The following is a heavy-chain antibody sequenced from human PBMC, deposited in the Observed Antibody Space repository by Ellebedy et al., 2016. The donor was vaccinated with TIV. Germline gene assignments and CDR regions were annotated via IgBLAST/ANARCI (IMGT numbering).Heavy chain of an antibody. CDR1: GHTFSSYG. J-gene: IGHJ4*02. D-gene: IGHD5-12*01. V-gene: IGHV3-7*03. CDR3: ARGGYGRPFDC. CDR2: IKQDGSEK. Sequence: GGSLRLSCAASGHTFSSYGMHWVRQAPGKGLEWVANIKQDGSEKYYVDSVKGRFTISRDNAKNSLFLQMNSLRVEDTAVYFCARGGYGRPFDCWGQGTLVTVSS.